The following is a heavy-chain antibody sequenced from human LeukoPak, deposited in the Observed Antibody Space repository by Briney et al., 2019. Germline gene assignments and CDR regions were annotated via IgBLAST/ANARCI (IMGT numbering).Heavy chain of an antibody. V-gene: IGHV4-59*08. Sequence: SETLSLTCTVSGGSISSYYWSWIRQPPGKGLEWIGYIYYSGSTNYNPSLKSRVTISVDTSKNQFSLKLSSVTAADTAVYYCARLKLSFAYWGQGTLVTVSS. CDR1: GGSISSYY. J-gene: IGHJ4*02. CDR3: ARLKLSFAY. CDR2: IYYSGST.